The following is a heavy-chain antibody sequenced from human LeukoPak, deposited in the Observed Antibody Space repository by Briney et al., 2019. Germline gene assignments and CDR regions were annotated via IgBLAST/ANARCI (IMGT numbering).Heavy chain of an antibody. CDR3: ARSPITIFGVVNNFDY. J-gene: IGHJ4*02. V-gene: IGHV4-4*07. Sequence: PSETLSLTCTVSGGSISSYYWSWIRQPAGKGLEWIGRIYTSGSTNYNPSLKSRVTMSVDTSKNQFSLKLSSVTAADTAVYYCARSPITIFGVVNNFDYWGQGTLVTVSS. CDR2: IYTSGST. D-gene: IGHD3-3*01. CDR1: GGSISSYY.